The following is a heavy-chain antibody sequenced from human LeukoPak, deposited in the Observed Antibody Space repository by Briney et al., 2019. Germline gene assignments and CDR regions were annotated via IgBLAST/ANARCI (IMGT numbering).Heavy chain of an antibody. J-gene: IGHJ5*02. CDR2: INHSGST. D-gene: IGHD6-13*01. CDR1: GGSFSGYY. V-gene: IGHV4-34*01. CDR3: ARGWYGYNWFDP. Sequence: SETLSLTRAVYGGSFSGYYWSWIRQPPGKGLEWIGEINHSGSTNYNPSLKSRVTISVDTSKNQFSLKLSSVTAADTAVYYCARGWYGYNWFDPWGQGTLVTVSS.